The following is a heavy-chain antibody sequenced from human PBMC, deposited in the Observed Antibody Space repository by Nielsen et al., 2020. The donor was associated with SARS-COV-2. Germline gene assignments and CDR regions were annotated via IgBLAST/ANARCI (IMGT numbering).Heavy chain of an antibody. V-gene: IGHV3-30*18. Sequence: GESLKISCAASGFTFSDYGMHWVRQAPAKGLEWVAVISYDAVNVYYADSVKGRFTISRDNSRNRLFLQMNSLTYGDAAVYFCGKGGVPTDRSHYSYYCMDGWGKGTTVAVSS. CDR2: ISYDAVNV. D-gene: IGHD2-21*02. CDR3: GKGGVPTDRSHYSYYCMDG. CDR1: GFTFSDYG. J-gene: IGHJ6*03.